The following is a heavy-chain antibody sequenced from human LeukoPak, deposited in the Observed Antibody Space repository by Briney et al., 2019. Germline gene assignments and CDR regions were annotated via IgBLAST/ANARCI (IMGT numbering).Heavy chain of an antibody. CDR3: ARDNSVRDEAWWFNP. CDR2: IYYSGNT. D-gene: IGHD5-24*01. CDR1: GGSISSYY. V-gene: IGHV4-59*05. J-gene: IGHJ5*02. Sequence: SETLSLTCTVSGGSISSYYWSWIRQPAGKGLEWIGSIYYSGNTYYNASLKSRVTISIDTSKNQFSLKLTSVTAADTAVYYCARDNSVRDEAWWFNPWGQGTLVTVSS.